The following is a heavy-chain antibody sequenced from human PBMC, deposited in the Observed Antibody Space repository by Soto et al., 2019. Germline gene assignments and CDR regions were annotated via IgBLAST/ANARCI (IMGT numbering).Heavy chain of an antibody. CDR3: ARGVVVTVCEMGVPDS. D-gene: IGHD2-8*01. J-gene: IGHJ5*01. CDR2: INPSSGSP. CDR1: GYTFSRYY. V-gene: IGHV1-46*01. Sequence: ASVNVSFKTPGYTFSRYYMHWVRQAPGQGLGWMGIINPSSGSPNYAQKFLRRLTVTRDKSTSTVYIELDGMNSEATAMYYCARGVVVTVCEMGVPDSWG.